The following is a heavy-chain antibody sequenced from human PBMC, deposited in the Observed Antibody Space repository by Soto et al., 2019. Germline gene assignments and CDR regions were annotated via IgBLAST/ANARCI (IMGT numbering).Heavy chain of an antibody. CDR3: ARALVSGYYLYDAFDI. CDR2: IYYSGST. CDR1: GGSISSYD. J-gene: IGHJ3*02. Sequence: PSETLSLTCTVSGGSISSYDWSWIRQPPGKGLEWIGYIYYSGSTNYNPSLKSRVTISVDTSKNQFSLKLSSVTAADTAVYYCARALVSGYYLYDAFDIWGQGTMVTVSS. V-gene: IGHV4-59*01. D-gene: IGHD3-22*01.